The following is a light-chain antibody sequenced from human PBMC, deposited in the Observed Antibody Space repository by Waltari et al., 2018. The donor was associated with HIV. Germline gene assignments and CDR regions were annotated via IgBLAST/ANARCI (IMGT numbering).Light chain of an antibody. V-gene: IGLV9-49*03. J-gene: IGLJ2*01. Sequence: QPVLTQPPSASASLGTSVTLTCTLNSGYSNYKVDWYQQRPGKGPRFVRLVATGVIVRAKGPRSPARFSFLGSVLNRYLTIKNSQEEYESDSHCGADHGTGSRFVVVFGGGTKLTVL. CDR2: VATGVIVR. CDR3: GADHGTGSRFVVV. CDR1: SGYSNYK.